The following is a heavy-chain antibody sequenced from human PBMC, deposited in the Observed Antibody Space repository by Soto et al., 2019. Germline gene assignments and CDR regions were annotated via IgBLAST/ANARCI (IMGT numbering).Heavy chain of an antibody. Sequence: LRLSCAASGFTFSSHWMNWVRQAPGKGLVWVSRISGDGRTTSHADSVKGRFTISRDNAKNTLYLQMNSLRAEDTAVYYCARGVPNCSSSSCYFDFWGQGTLVTVSS. V-gene: IGHV3-74*01. J-gene: IGHJ4*02. CDR2: ISGDGRTT. D-gene: IGHD2-15*01. CDR1: GFTFSSHW. CDR3: ARGVPNCSSSSCYFDF.